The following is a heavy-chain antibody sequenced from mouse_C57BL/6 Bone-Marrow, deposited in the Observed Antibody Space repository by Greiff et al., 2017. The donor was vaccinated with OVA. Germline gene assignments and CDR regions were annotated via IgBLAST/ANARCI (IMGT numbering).Heavy chain of an antibody. J-gene: IGHJ2*01. CDR2: IDPSDSYT. Sequence: VQLQQPGAELVMPGASVKLSCKASGYTFTSYWMHWVKQRPGQGLEWIGEIDPSDSYTNYNQKFKGKSTLTVDKSSSTAYMQLSSLTSEDSAVYYCARSGGSSSFDYWGQGTTLTVSS. CDR1: GYTFTSYW. V-gene: IGHV1-69*01. D-gene: IGHD1-1*01. CDR3: ARSGGSSSFDY.